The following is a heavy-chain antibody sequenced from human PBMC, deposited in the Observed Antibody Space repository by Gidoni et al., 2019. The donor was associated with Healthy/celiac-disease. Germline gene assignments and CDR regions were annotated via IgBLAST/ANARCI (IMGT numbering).Heavy chain of an antibody. V-gene: IGHV1-69*06. D-gene: IGHD2-2*01. CDR3: ARDWGSVVVPNGFDP. Sequence: QEQLMQSGAEVTKPGSSVKVACKASGGTCSSYAISWVRQAPGQGLAWMGGIIPIFGTANYAQKFQGIVTITADKSTSTAYMERSSLISEDTAVYYCARDWGSVVVPNGFDPWGQGTLVTVSS. CDR2: IIPIFGTA. CDR1: GGTCSSYA. J-gene: IGHJ5*02.